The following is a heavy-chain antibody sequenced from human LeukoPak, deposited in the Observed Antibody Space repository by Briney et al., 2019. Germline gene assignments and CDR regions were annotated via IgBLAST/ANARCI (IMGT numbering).Heavy chain of an antibody. CDR3: ANGEYSSGWYDYYYYYYGMDV. CDR2: ISYDGSNK. CDR1: GFTFSSYG. D-gene: IGHD6-19*01. V-gene: IGHV3-30*18. Sequence: SGGSLRLSCAASGFTFSSYGMHWVRQAPGKGLEWVAVISYDGSNKYYADSVKGRFTISRDNSKNTLYLQMNSLRAEDTAVYYCANGEYSSGWYDYYYYYYGMDVWGQGTTVTVSS. J-gene: IGHJ6*02.